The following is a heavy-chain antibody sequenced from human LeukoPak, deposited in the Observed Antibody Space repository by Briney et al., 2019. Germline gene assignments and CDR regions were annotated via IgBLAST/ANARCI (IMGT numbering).Heavy chain of an antibody. CDR3: ARVIEANWFDP. D-gene: IGHD2/OR15-2a*01. J-gene: IGHJ5*02. V-gene: IGHV4-59*08. Sequence: SETLSLTCTVSGGSISSYYWSWIRQPPGKGLEWIGYIYYSGSANYNPSLKSRVTISADTSKNQFSLKLSSVTAADTAVYYCARVIEANWFDPWGQGTLVTVPS. CDR2: IYYSGSA. CDR1: GGSISSYY.